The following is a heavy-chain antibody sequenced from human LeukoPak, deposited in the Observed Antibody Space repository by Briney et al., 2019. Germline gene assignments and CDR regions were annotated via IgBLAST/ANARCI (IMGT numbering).Heavy chain of an antibody. CDR1: GGSISSSSYY. D-gene: IGHD2-15*01. CDR2: IYYSGST. V-gene: IGHV4-39*01. CDR3: ARRALVGGFYYFDY. Sequence: SETLSLTCTVSGGSISSSSYYWGWIRQPPGKGLEWIGSIYYSGSTYYNPSLKSRVTISVDTSKYQFSLKLSSVTAADTAVYYCARRALVGGFYYFDYWGQGTLVTVSS. J-gene: IGHJ4*02.